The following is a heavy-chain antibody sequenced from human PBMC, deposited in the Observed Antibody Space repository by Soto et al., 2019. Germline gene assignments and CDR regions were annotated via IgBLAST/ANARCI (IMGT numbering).Heavy chain of an antibody. CDR1: GYTFNGYY. V-gene: IGHV1-2*04. CDR3: ARARPNVAPNWFDP. D-gene: IGHD5-12*01. Sequence: QVQLVQSGPEVKKPGASVKVSCKASGYTFNGYYIHWVRLAPGQGLAWMGWINPYSGATNYAQKFQDWVAMTGDPTVSTASMVLTTLVSDDTAVYYCARARPNVAPNWFDPWGQGTLVIVSS. J-gene: IGHJ5*02. CDR2: INPYSGAT.